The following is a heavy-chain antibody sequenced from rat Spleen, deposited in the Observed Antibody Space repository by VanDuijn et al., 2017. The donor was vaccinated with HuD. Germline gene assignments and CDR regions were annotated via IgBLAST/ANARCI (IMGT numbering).Heavy chain of an antibody. J-gene: IGHJ2*01. CDR1: GFNFHDYW. CDR3: VREELGVRD. D-gene: IGHD5-1*01. CDR2: INQDSRTI. Sequence: EVKLVESGGGLVQPGRSLKLSCAASGFNFHDYWMGWVRQAPGKGLEWIAEINQDSRTIKYTPSLKDKLSISRDNAQSTLYLQMSKLGSEDTAIYYCVREELGVRDWGQGVMVTVSP. V-gene: IGHV4-2*01.